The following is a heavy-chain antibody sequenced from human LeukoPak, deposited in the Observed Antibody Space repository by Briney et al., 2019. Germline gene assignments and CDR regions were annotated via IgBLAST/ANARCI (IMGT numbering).Heavy chain of an antibody. D-gene: IGHD5-18*01. V-gene: IGHV3-7*01. Sequence: GGSLRLSCAASGFTFSSYWMTWVRQAPGKGLEWVANMKQDGREKYYVDSVKGRFTVSRDNAKNSLYLQMDSLRDEDTAVYYCARVRGYSYGFTRKYYYMDVWGKGTTVTVSS. CDR3: ARVRGYSYGFTRKYYYMDV. CDR2: MKQDGREK. CDR1: GFTFSSYW. J-gene: IGHJ6*03.